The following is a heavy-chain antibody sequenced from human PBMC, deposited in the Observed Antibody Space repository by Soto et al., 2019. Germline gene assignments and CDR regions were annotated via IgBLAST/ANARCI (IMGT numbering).Heavy chain of an antibody. J-gene: IGHJ4*02. D-gene: IGHD3-22*01. CDR3: AAPWSSGSSFDY. CDR1: GFTFTSSA. Sequence: SVKVSCKASGFTFTSSAVRWVRQARGQRLEWIGWIVVGSGNTNYAQKFQERVTITRDMSTSTAYMELSSLRSEDTAVYYCAAPWSSGSSFDYWGQGTLVTVSS. CDR2: IVVGSGNT. V-gene: IGHV1-58*01.